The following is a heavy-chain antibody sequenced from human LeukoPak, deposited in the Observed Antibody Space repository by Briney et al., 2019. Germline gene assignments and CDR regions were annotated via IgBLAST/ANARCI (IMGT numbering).Heavy chain of an antibody. CDR2: IYTSGST. J-gene: IGHJ3*02. V-gene: IGHV4-4*02. CDR1: GGSISSSNW. D-gene: IGHD2-15*01. CDR3: AVSWRFAFDI. Sequence: SETLSLTCAVSGGSISSSNWWSWVRQPPGKGLEGIGRIYTSGSTNYNPSLKSRVTMSVDTSKNQFSLKLSSVTAADTAVYYCAVSWRFAFDIWGQGTMVTVSS.